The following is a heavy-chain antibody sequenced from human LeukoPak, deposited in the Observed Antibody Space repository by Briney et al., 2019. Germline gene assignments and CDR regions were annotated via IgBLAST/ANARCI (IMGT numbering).Heavy chain of an antibody. CDR1: GFTFDDYA. D-gene: IGHD3-9*01. J-gene: IGHJ4*02. CDR3: AKDFDLDY. Sequence: GGSLRLSCAASGFTFDDYAMHWVRQAPGKGLEWVSGISWNSGSIGYADSVKGRFTISRDNAKNSLYLQMNSLRAEDTALYYCAKDFDLDYWGQGTLVTVSS. CDR2: ISWNSGSI. V-gene: IGHV3-9*01.